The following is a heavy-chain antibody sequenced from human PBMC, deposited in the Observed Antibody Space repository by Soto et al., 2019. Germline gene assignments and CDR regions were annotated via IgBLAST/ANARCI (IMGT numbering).Heavy chain of an antibody. J-gene: IGHJ3*02. Sequence: ASVKVSCKVSGYTLTELSMHWVRQAPGKGLEWMGGFDPEDGETIYAQKFQGRVTMTEDTSTDTAYMELSSLRSEDTAVYYCATATKSFTIFGGGVDAFDIWGQGTMVTVSS. CDR2: FDPEDGET. V-gene: IGHV1-24*01. D-gene: IGHD3-3*01. CDR3: ATATKSFTIFGGGVDAFDI. CDR1: GYTLTELS.